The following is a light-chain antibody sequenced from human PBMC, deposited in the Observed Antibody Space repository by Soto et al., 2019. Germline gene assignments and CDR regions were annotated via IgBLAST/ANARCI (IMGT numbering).Light chain of an antibody. V-gene: IGKV1-5*01. CDR1: QSISSW. CDR3: QQYNSYSGT. Sequence: DIQMTQSPSTLSASVGDRVTITCGASQSISSWLAWYQQKPGKAPKLLIYDASILESGVQSRFSGSGSGTEFTLTISSLQPDDFATYYCQQYNSYSGTFGQGTKVDI. J-gene: IGKJ1*01. CDR2: DAS.